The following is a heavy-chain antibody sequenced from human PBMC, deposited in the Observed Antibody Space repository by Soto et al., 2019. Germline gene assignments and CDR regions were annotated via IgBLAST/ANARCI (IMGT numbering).Heavy chain of an antibody. CDR2: INHSGST. J-gene: IGHJ3*02. D-gene: IGHD6-13*01. V-gene: IGHV4-34*01. CDR3: ATIPQYSSSWYGDAFDI. Sequence: SETLSLTCAVYGGSFSGYYWSWIRQPPGKGLEWIGEINHSGSTNYNPSLKSRVTISVDTSKNQFSLKLSSVTAADTAVYYCATIPQYSSSWYGDAFDIWGQGTMVTVSS. CDR1: GGSFSGYY.